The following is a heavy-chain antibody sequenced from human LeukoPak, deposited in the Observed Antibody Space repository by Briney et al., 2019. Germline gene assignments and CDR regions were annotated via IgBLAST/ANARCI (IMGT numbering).Heavy chain of an antibody. CDR3: ARTTPHSSGWYGHFDY. J-gene: IGHJ4*02. V-gene: IGHV3-30-3*01. D-gene: IGHD6-19*01. CDR1: GFTFSSYG. Sequence: GRSLRLSCAASGFTFSSYGLHWVRQAPGKGLEWVAVISYDGSNKYYADSVKGRFTISRDNSKNTLYLQMNSLRAEDTAEYYCARTTPHSSGWYGHFDYWGQGTLVTVSS. CDR2: ISYDGSNK.